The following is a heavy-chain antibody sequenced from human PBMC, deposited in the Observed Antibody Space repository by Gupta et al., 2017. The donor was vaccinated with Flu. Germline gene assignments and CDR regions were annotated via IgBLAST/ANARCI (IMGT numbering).Heavy chain of an antibody. CDR3: ARDQYCTNGVCPFDY. V-gene: IGHV3-33*01. Sequence: QVQLVESGGGVVQPGRSLRLSCAASGFTFRSSGMHWVRQAPGKGLEWVAVIWYDGSNKYYADSVKGRFTISRDNSKNTLYLQMNSLRAEDTAVYYCARDQYCTNGVCPFDYWGQGTLVTVSS. J-gene: IGHJ4*02. D-gene: IGHD2-8*01. CDR1: GFTFRSSG. CDR2: IWYDGSNK.